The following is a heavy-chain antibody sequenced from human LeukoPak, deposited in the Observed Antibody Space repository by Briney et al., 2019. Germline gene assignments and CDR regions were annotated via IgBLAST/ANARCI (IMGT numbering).Heavy chain of an antibody. CDR3: ATYSFGSGPEK. CDR1: GFTFSSYA. CDR2: ISDSGGST. Sequence: PGGSLRLSCAASGFTFSSYAMSWVRQAPGNGLEWVSGISDSGGSTYYADSVKGRFTISRDNSENTAYLQMNNLRPEDTAVYYCATYSFGSGPEKWGQGTLVTVSS. V-gene: IGHV3-23*01. J-gene: IGHJ4*02. D-gene: IGHD3-10*01.